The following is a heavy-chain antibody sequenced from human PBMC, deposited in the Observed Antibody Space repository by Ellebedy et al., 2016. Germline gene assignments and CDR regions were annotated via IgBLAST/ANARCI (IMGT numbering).Heavy chain of an antibody. Sequence: SETLSLXXTVSGGSISSYYWSWIRQPPGKGLEWIGEINHSGSTNYNPSLKSRVTISVDTSKNQFSLKLSSVTAADTAVYYCARIAVAALSLWYFDLWGRGTLVTVSS. CDR1: GGSISSYY. J-gene: IGHJ2*01. CDR2: INHSGST. V-gene: IGHV4-34*01. CDR3: ARIAVAALSLWYFDL. D-gene: IGHD6-19*01.